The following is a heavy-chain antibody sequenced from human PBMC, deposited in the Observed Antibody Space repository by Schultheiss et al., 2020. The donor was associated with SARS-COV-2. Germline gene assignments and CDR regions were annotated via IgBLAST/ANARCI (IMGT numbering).Heavy chain of an antibody. CDR1: GFTFSSYA. J-gene: IGHJ4*02. Sequence: GGSLRLSCAASGFTFSSYAMHWVRQAPGKGLEWVAVISYDGSNKYYADSVKGRFTISRDNSKNTLYLQMNSLRAEDTAVYYCASNREQIYDYDILTGADWVLDYWGQGTLVTVSS. V-gene: IGHV3-30*01. CDR2: ISYDGSNK. D-gene: IGHD3-9*01. CDR3: ASNREQIYDYDILTGADWVLDY.